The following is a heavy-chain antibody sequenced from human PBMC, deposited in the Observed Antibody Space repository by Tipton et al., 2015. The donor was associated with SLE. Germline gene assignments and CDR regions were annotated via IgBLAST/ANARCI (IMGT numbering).Heavy chain of an antibody. CDR3: ARESSGVADY. D-gene: IGHD3-3*01. Sequence: TLSLTCTVSGGFVSRSNFYWGWIRQPPGKGLEWLATIYYTGNTYSNPSLKSRVTISIDTSKNQFALKVTSVTAADTAGYYCARESSGVADYWGQGTLVTVSS. CDR1: GGFVSRSNFY. V-gene: IGHV4-39*06. J-gene: IGHJ4*02. CDR2: IYYTGNT.